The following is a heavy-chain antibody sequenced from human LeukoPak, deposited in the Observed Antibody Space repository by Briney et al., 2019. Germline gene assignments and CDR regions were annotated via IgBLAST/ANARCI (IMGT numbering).Heavy chain of an antibody. Sequence: GGSLRLSCGASGFIFSNYAMSWVRQAPGKGLEWVSSVSGTGGSTNYADSVKGRFTISRDNSKNTLYLQMNSLRAEDTAIYYCAKRGYGDYGRFFDYWGQGALVTVSS. J-gene: IGHJ4*02. CDR1: GFIFSNYA. D-gene: IGHD4-17*01. V-gene: IGHV3-23*01. CDR3: AKRGYGDYGRFFDY. CDR2: VSGTGGST.